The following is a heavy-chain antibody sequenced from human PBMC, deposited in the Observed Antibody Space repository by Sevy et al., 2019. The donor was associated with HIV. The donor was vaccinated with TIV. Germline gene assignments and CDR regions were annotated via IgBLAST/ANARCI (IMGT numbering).Heavy chain of an antibody. J-gene: IGHJ4*02. Sequence: GESLKISCAASGFTFSKYSMSWVRQRPGKGLGWVSTLSFGCGEINHADSVKGRFTISRDNSKNSLYLQMNNLRAEDTAVYYCAREGCTKPHDYWGQGTLVTVSS. V-gene: IGHV3-23*01. CDR3: AREGCTKPHDY. CDR1: GFTFSKYS. CDR2: LSFGCGEI. D-gene: IGHD2-8*01.